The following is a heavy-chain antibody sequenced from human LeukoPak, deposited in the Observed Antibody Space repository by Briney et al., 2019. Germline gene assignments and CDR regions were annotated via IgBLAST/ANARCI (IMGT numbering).Heavy chain of an antibody. J-gene: IGHJ4*02. CDR1: GYTFTSYY. V-gene: IGHV1-46*01. CDR2: INPSGGST. CDR3: ARAVDTAMVNRGVLDY. D-gene: IGHD5-18*01. Sequence: ASVKVSCKASGYTFTSYYMHWVRQAPGQGLEWMGIINPSGGSTSYAQKFQGRVTMTRDTSTSTVYMELSSLRSEDTAVYYCARAVDTAMVNRGVLDYWGQGTLVTVSS.